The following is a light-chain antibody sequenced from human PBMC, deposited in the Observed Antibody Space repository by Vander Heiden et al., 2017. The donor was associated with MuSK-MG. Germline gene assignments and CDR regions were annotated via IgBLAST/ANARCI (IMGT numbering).Light chain of an antibody. J-gene: IGLJ2*01. CDR1: SSDIGSSDL. CDR3: CAYAGPDASVI. CDR2: EVT. V-gene: IGLV2-23*02. Sequence: QSALIQPASVSGSPGQSIAISCTGASSDIGSSDLVSWYRQHPGEAPKILIFEVTKRPSGIADRFSGSKSGVTAALTITGLRAEDEGDYYCCAYAGPDASVIFGGGTKLTVL.